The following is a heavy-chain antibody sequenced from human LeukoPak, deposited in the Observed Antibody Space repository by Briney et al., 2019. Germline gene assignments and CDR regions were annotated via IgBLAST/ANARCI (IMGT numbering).Heavy chain of an antibody. V-gene: IGHV1-69*05. CDR1: GGTFSSYA. D-gene: IGHD4-23*01. CDR3: ARGGNSDYYYYMDV. CDR2: IIPIFGTA. J-gene: IGHJ6*03. Sequence: GSSVKVSCKASGGTFSSYAISWVRQAPGQGLEWMGWIIPIFGTANYAQKLQGRVTITTDESTRTAYMELSSLRSEDTAVYYCARGGNSDYYYYMDVWGKGTTVTVSS.